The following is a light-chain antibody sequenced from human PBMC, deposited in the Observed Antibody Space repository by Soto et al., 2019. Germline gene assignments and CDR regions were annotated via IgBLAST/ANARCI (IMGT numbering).Light chain of an antibody. Sequence: DIVMTQSPLSLPVTPGEPASISCRSSQSLLHSNGYNYLDWYLQKPGQSPQLLIYLGSNRASGVHDRFSGSGSGTDFTLKISRVEAEDVGIYYCMQALQTPYTFGQGTKLEL. J-gene: IGKJ2*01. CDR3: MQALQTPYT. V-gene: IGKV2-28*01. CDR1: QSLLHSNGYNY. CDR2: LGS.